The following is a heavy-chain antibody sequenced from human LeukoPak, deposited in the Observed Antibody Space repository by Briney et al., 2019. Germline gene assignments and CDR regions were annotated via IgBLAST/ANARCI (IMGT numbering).Heavy chain of an antibody. CDR3: ARGGFCSAGSCYLCH. CDR1: GYTFTSYG. J-gene: IGHJ4*02. Sequence: ASVKVSCKASGYTFTSYGISWVRQAPGQGLEWMGWISAYNGNTNYAQKFQGRVTMTRNTSISTAYMELSSLGSEDTAVYYCARGGFCSAGSCYLCHWGQGTLVTVSS. V-gene: IGHV1-18*01. CDR2: ISAYNGNT. D-gene: IGHD2-15*01.